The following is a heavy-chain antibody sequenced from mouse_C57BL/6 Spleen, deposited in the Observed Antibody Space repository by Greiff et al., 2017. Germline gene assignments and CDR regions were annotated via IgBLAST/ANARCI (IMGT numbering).Heavy chain of an antibody. D-gene: IGHD2-5*01. CDR3: ARAYYSNYEYAMDY. J-gene: IGHJ4*01. CDR1: GYAFSSYW. Sequence: VKGVESGAELVKPGASVKISCKASGYAFSSYWMNWVKQRPGKGLEWIGQIYPGDGDTNYNGKFKGKATLTADKSSSTAYMQLSSLTSEDSAVYFCARAYYSNYEYAMDYWGQGTSVTVSS. CDR2: IYPGDGDT. V-gene: IGHV1-80*01.